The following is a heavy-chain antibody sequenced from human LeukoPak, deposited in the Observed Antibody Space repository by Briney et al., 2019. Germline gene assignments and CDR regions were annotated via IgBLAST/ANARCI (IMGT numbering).Heavy chain of an antibody. J-gene: IGHJ5*02. CDR1: GYTLTELS. D-gene: IGHD4-23*01. Sequence: ASVKVSCKVSGYTLTELSMHWVRQAPGKGLEWMGGFDPEDGETIYAQKFQGRVTMTEDTSTDTAYMELSSLRSEDTAVYYCATASADYGGNWFDPWGQGTLVTVSS. CDR2: FDPEDGET. CDR3: ATASADYGGNWFDP. V-gene: IGHV1-24*01.